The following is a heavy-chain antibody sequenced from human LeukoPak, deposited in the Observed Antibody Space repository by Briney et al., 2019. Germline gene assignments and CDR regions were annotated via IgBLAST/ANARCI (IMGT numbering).Heavy chain of an antibody. CDR3: ARQDYYGSGSHYYGMDV. V-gene: IGHV5-51*01. CDR2: IYPGDSDT. J-gene: IGHJ6*02. D-gene: IGHD3-10*01. Sequence: GESLKISCKGSGFSFTSYWIGWVRQMPGKGLEWMGIIYPGDSDTRYSPSFQGQVTISADKSISTAYLQWSSLKVSDTAMYYCARQDYYGSGSHYYGMDVWGQGTTVTVSS. CDR1: GFSFTSYW.